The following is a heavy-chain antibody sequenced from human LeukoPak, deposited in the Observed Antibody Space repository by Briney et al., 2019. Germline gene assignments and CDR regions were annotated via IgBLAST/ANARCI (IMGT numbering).Heavy chain of an antibody. Sequence: GGSLRLSCAASGFTFSSYWMSWVRQAPGKGLEWVANIKQDGSEKYYVDSVKGRFTISRDNAKNSLYLQMNSLRAEDTAVYYCARAAAGLGDAFDMWGQGTMVTVSS. D-gene: IGHD3-10*01. J-gene: IGHJ3*02. V-gene: IGHV3-7*01. CDR1: GFTFSSYW. CDR2: IKQDGSEK. CDR3: ARAAAGLGDAFDM.